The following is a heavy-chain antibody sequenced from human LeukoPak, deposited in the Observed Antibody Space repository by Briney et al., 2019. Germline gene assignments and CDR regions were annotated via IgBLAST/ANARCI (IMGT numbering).Heavy chain of an antibody. Sequence: SETLPLTCTVSGGSISSYYWSWLRQPPGKGLEWIGHIYYTGSTNYNPSLRSRLTISVDTSTSQLSLKLSSVTAADTAVYYCARHKPTGSYPLELWGQGTLVTVSS. V-gene: IGHV4-59*08. D-gene: IGHD3-10*01. CDR3: ARHKPTGSYPLEL. CDR1: GGSISSYY. CDR2: IYYTGST. J-gene: IGHJ4*02.